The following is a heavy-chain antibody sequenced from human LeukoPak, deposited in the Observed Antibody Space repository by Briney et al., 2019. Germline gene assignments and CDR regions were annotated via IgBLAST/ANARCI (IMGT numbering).Heavy chain of an antibody. V-gene: IGHV1-69*05. CDR2: IIPIFGTA. D-gene: IGHD6-19*01. CDR1: GGTFSSYA. J-gene: IGHJ4*02. Sequence: GASVKVSCKASGGTFSSYAISRVRQAPGQGLEWMGGIIPIFGTANYAQKFQGRVTITTDESTSTAYMELSSLRSEDTAVYYCACTATKYSSGWYVAHDYWGQGTLVTVSS. CDR3: ACTATKYSSGWYVAHDY.